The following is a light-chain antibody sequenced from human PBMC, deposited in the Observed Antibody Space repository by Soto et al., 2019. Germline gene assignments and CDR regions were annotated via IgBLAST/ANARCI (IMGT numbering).Light chain of an antibody. J-gene: IGKJ1*01. CDR1: QSLRSN. CDR2: GAS. Sequence: EIVMTQSPATLSVSPGETATLSCWASQSLRSNVAWYQQKPGQAPRLLIYGASTRVTGTPARFSGSGSGTEFTLTISRLQSEDFAVYYCQQYRQWPPWTFGQGTKVEIK. CDR3: QQYRQWPPWT. V-gene: IGKV3-15*01.